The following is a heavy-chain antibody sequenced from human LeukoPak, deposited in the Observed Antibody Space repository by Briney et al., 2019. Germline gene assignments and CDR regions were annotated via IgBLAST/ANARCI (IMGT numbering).Heavy chain of an antibody. J-gene: IGHJ4*02. CDR3: ARDDDYYDSSGYFAN. D-gene: IGHD3-22*01. V-gene: IGHV4-4*07. CDR1: AGSTTSYY. Sequence: PSQTLSPTSTVSAGSTTSYYSSWIRHPAGNGLEWIGRIHTSGSTNSNPSPKIRVTMSVDTSKNQFSLKLSSVTAADTAVYDCARDDDYYDSSGYFANWGQGTLVTVSS. CDR2: IHTSGST.